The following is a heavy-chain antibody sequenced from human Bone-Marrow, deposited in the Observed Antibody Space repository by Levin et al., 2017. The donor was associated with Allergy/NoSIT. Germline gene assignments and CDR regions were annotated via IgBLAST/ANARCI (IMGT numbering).Heavy chain of an antibody. Sequence: LSLTCGASGFTFSSYSINWVRQAPGKGLEWVSCISSGTTYIYYADSVKGRFNISRDNAKNSVYLQMNSLRVEDTAVYYCARGLGTASAIVDYWGQGTLVTVSS. D-gene: IGHD5-18*01. CDR3: ARGLGTASAIVDY. CDR2: ISSGTTYI. V-gene: IGHV3-21*01. J-gene: IGHJ4*02. CDR1: GFTFSSYS.